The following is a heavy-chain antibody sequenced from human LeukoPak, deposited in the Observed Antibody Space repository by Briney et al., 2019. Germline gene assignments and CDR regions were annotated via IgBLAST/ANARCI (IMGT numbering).Heavy chain of an antibody. CDR1: GFTVSSNY. V-gene: IGHV3-53*01. Sequence: GGSLRLSCAASGFTVSSNYMSWVRQARGKGLEWVSVIYSGGSTYYADSVKGRFTISRDNSKNTLYLQMNSLRAEDTAVYYCARGTPGDPSNFDYWGQGTLVTVSS. CDR3: ARGTPGDPSNFDY. CDR2: IYSGGST. D-gene: IGHD7-27*01. J-gene: IGHJ4*02.